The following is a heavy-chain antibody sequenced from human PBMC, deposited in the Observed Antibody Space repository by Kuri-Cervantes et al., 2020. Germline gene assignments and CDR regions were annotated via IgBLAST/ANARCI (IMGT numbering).Heavy chain of an antibody. V-gene: IGHV3-7*01. D-gene: IGHD1-26*01. CDR2: IKQGGMEK. CDR3: ARGNIVGATTPRYAGYYGMDV. Sequence: GGSLSLSCAASGFTFNSYWMSWVRQAPGKGLEWVANIKQGGMEKNYVDSVKGRFAISRDNAKNSLFLQMNSLRAEDTAVYYCARGNIVGATTPRYAGYYGMDVWGQGTTVTVSS. CDR1: GFTFNSYW. J-gene: IGHJ6*02.